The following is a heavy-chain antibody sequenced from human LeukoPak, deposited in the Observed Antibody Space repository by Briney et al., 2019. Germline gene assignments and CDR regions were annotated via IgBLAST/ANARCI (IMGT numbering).Heavy chain of an antibody. CDR3: ARGWTLLDW. D-gene: IGHD1-1*01. Sequence: QPGGSLRLSCSASGFTFSTYAMHWVRQAPGKGLEYVSAISSDGDSTYNADSVKGRFTISRDNFKNTLYLQMGSLRAEDMAIYYCARGWTLLDWWGQGTLVTVSS. V-gene: IGHV3-64*02. CDR2: ISSDGDST. CDR1: GFTFSTYA. J-gene: IGHJ4*02.